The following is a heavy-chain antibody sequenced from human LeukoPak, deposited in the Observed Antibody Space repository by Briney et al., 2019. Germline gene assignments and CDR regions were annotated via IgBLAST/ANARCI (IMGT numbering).Heavy chain of an antibody. Sequence: GGSLRLSCAASGFTFNKYGMHWVRQAPGKGLEWVSYISSSGSTIYYADSVKGRFTISRDNAKNSLYLQMNSLRAEDTAVYYCASRPYGMDVWGQGTTVTVSS. V-gene: IGHV3-48*04. CDR3: ASRPYGMDV. J-gene: IGHJ6*02. CDR1: GFTFNKYG. CDR2: ISSSGSTI.